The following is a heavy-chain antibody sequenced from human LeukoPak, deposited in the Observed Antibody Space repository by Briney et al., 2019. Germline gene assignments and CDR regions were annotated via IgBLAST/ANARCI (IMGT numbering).Heavy chain of an antibody. CDR2: IWYDGSNK. V-gene: IGHV3-33*01. D-gene: IGHD5-12*01. J-gene: IGHJ4*02. CDR1: GVTFSSYG. CDR3: ATGTAVATYFDY. Sequence: PGGSLRLSCAASGVTFSSYGMQWVRQAPGKGLEWVAVIWYDGSNKYYADSVKGRFTISRDNSKNTLYLQMNSLRAEDTAVYYCATGTAVATYFDYWGQGTLVTVSS.